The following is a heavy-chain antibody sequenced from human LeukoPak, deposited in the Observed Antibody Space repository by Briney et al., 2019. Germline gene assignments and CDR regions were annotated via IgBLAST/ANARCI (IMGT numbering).Heavy chain of an antibody. J-gene: IGHJ4*02. V-gene: IGHV3-15*01. CDR3: TTGKGIAVAGQGY. D-gene: IGHD6-19*01. CDR1: GFTFSNAW. CDR2: IKSKTDGGTT. Sequence: GGSLRLSCAASGFTFSNAWMSWVRQAPGKGLEWVGRIKSKTDGGTTDYAAPVKGRFTISRDDSKNTLYLQMNSLKTEDTAVYYCTTGKGIAVAGQGYWGQGTLVTVSS.